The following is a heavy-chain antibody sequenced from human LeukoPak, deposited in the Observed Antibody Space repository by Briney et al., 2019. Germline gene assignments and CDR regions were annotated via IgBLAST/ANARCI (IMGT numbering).Heavy chain of an antibody. CDR2: IYPGDSDT. CDR3: ARLYGGNSEGLDY. D-gene: IGHD4-23*01. J-gene: IGHJ4*02. V-gene: IGHV5-51*01. Sequence: GESLKISCRASGHDFPDYWIGWVRQMPGKGLEWMGIIYPGDSDTRYSPSFQGQVTISADKSISTAYLQWSSLKASDTAMYYCARLYGGNSEGLDYWGQGTLVTVSS. CDR1: GHDFPDYW.